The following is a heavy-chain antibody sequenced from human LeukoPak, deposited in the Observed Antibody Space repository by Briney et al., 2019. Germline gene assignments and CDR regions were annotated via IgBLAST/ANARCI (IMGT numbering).Heavy chain of an antibody. D-gene: IGHD6-13*01. CDR3: ASTTPPPIAAPGTRGLGYYGMDV. V-gene: IGHV1-69*13. CDR1: GGTFRSYV. CDR2: IIPIFGTA. J-gene: IGHJ6*02. Sequence: SVKVSCKASGGTFRSYVISWVRQAPGQGLERMGGIIPIFGTANYTQKFQGRVTITADESTSTAYMELSSLRSADTAVYYCASTTPPPIAAPGTRGLGYYGMDVWGQGTTVTVSS.